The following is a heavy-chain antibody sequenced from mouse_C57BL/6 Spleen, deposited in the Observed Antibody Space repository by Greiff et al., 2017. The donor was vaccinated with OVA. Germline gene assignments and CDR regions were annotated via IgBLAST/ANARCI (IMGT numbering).Heavy chain of an antibody. Sequence: VQLQQSGPELVKPGASVKISCKASGYTFTDYYMNWVKQSHGKSLEWIGDINPNNGGTSYNQKFKGKATLTVDKSSSTAYLELRSLTSEDSAVYCCARVITKYFEVWGTGTTATGPS. V-gene: IGHV1-26*01. CDR3: ARVITKYFEV. D-gene: IGHD1-1*01. CDR2: INPNNGGT. CDR1: GYTFTDYY. J-gene: IGHJ1*03.